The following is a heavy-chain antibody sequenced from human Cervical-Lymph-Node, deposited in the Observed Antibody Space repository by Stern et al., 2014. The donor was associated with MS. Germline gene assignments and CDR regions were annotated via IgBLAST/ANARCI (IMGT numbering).Heavy chain of an antibody. CDR2: ISYDGSKK. Sequence: VQLEESGGGVVQPEGSLRLSCAASGFAFNSYGMHWVRQVPGKGLEWGTVISYDGSKKVYAVSVKGRFTIFRDNSENALYLQMHSLRPEDTAVYYCVRGLRGSYPFDYWGQGTLVTVSS. J-gene: IGHJ4*02. V-gene: IGHV3-30*03. D-gene: IGHD3-10*01. CDR1: GFAFNSYG. CDR3: VRGLRGSYPFDY.